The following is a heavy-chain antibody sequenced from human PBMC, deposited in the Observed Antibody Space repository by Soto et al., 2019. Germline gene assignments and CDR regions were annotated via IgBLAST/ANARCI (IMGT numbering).Heavy chain of an antibody. CDR3: AGDDSSGPTSRLFDY. CDR1: GGTFSSYA. Sequence: QVQLVQSGAEVKKPGSSVKVSCKASGGTFSSYAISWVRQAPGQGLEWMGGIIPIFGTANYAQKFQGRVTIXXDXSXXTAYMELSSLRSEDTAVYYCAGDDSSGPTSRLFDYWGQGTLVTVSS. CDR2: IIPIFGTA. J-gene: IGHJ4*02. D-gene: IGHD3-22*01. V-gene: IGHV1-69*12.